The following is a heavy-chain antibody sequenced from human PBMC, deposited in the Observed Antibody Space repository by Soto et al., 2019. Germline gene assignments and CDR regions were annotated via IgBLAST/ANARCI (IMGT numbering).Heavy chain of an antibody. J-gene: IGHJ4*02. Sequence: EWLALIYWDDDKRYSPSLKSRLTITKDTSKNQVVLTMTNMDPVDTATYYCAHIIGGLLFDYWGQGTLVTVSS. CDR3: AHIIGGLLFDY. D-gene: IGHD3-16*01. V-gene: IGHV2-5*02. CDR2: IYWDDDK.